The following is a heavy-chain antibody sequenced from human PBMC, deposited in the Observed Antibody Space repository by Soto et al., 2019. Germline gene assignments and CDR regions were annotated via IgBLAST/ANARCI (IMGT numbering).Heavy chain of an antibody. CDR2: VSYDGSNK. CDR1: GFTCSSYG. J-gene: IGHJ6*02. D-gene: IGHD3-10*01. V-gene: IGHV3-30*03. Sequence: QVQLVESGGGVVQPGRSLRLSCAASGFTCSSYGMHWVRQAPGKGLEWVAVVSYDGSNKYYADSVKGRFTISRDNSKQVLYLELKRLIVGGKAVSYCASWPGDDYYGSGSYYPYYYYYGMDVWCQGTTVTVSS. CDR3: ASWPGDDYYGSGSYYPYYYYYGMDV.